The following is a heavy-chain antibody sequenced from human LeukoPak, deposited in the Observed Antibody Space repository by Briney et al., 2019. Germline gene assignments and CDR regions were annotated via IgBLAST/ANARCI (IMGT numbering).Heavy chain of an antibody. Sequence: ISSSGSTIYYADSVKGRFTISRDNAKNSLYLQMNSLRAEDTAVYYCARASSSWYYFDYWGQGTLVTVSS. D-gene: IGHD6-13*01. CDR2: ISSSGSTI. CDR3: ARASSSWYYFDY. V-gene: IGHV3-11*04. J-gene: IGHJ4*02.